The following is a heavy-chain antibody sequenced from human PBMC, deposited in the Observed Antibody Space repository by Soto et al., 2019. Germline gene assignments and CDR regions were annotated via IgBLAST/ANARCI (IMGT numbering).Heavy chain of an antibody. V-gene: IGHV3-23*01. D-gene: IGHD3-10*01. CDR3: AKSDYYGSGSYSYYYYYMDV. CDR2: ISGSGGST. J-gene: IGHJ6*03. Sequence: LSLPCAASGFTFSSYAMSWVRQAPGKGLEWVSAISGSGGSTYYADSVKGRFTISRDNSKNTLYLQMNSLRAEDTAVYYCAKSDYYGSGSYSYYYYYMDVWGKGTTVTVSS. CDR1: GFTFSSYA.